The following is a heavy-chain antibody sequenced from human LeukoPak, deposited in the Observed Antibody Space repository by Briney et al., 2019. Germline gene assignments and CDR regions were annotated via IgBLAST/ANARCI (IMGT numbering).Heavy chain of an antibody. CDR3: AREARFALPVVGSGDY. Sequence: SETLSLTCSVSGGSISSSDYYWGWIRQPPGQGLEWIGTMFYNGATKSNPSLSSRVTMSIDTSKNQFSLKLRSVTAADTAVYYCAREARFALPVVGSGDYWGQGTLVTVSS. J-gene: IGHJ4*02. CDR2: MFYNGAT. D-gene: IGHD6-19*01. V-gene: IGHV4-39*07. CDR1: GGSISSSDYY.